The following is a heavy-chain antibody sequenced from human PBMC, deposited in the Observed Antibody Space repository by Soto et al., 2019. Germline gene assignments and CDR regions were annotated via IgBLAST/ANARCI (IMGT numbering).Heavy chain of an antibody. J-gene: IGHJ4*02. V-gene: IGHV1-18*01. Sequence: GASVKVSCKASGYTFTSYGISWVRQAPGQGLEWMGWISAYNGNTNYAQKLQGRVTMTTDTSTSTAYMELRLTSVTAADTAVYYCAGRRPYYFDSSPYVEDYWGQGTLVTVPQ. CDR1: GYTFTSYG. CDR2: ISAYNGNT. CDR3: AGRRPYYFDSSPYVEDY. D-gene: IGHD3-22*01.